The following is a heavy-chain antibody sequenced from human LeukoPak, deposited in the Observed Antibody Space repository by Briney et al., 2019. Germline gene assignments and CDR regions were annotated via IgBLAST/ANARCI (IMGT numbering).Heavy chain of an antibody. Sequence: GGSLRLSCAASGITFSSYSMNWVRQAPGKGLEWVSYISGSSSTIYYADSVKGRFTISRDNAKNSLYLQMNSLRAEDTAVCYRARDLRATVLGDAFDIWGQGTMVTVSS. V-gene: IGHV3-48*04. CDR3: ARDLRATVLGDAFDI. CDR1: GITFSSYS. D-gene: IGHD3-16*01. CDR2: ISGSSSTI. J-gene: IGHJ3*02.